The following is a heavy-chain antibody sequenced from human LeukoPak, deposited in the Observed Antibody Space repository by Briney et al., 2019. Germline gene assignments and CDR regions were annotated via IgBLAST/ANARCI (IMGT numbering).Heavy chain of an antibody. CDR1: GFTFSNYY. CDR3: ARDYSGSEYFFDY. CDR2: ISGTGNSK. Sequence: AGGSLRLSCVTSGFTFSNYYMTWIRQAPGKGLEWVSYISGTGNSKYYADSVKGRFTISRDNAKNSLYLQMSSLRAEDTAIYYCARDYSGSEYFFDYWDQGSLVTVSS. V-gene: IGHV3-11*01. D-gene: IGHD1-26*01. J-gene: IGHJ4*02.